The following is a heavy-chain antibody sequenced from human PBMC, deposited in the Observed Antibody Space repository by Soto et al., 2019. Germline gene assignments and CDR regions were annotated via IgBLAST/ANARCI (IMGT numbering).Heavy chain of an antibody. D-gene: IGHD2-2*01. V-gene: IGHV1-69*02. CDR3: ARGDLGYCSSTRCYGYAFDI. J-gene: IGHJ3*02. CDR1: GGTFSSYT. CDR2: IIPILGIA. Sequence: QVQLVQSGAEVKKPGSSVKVSCKASGGTFSSYTISWVRQAPGQGLEWMGRIIPILGIANYAQKFQGRVTITADKSTSTAYMELSSLRSEDTAVYYCARGDLGYCSSTRCYGYAFDIWGQGTMVTVSS.